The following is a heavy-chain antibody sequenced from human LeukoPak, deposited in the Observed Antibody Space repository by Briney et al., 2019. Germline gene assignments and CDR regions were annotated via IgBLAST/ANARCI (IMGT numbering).Heavy chain of an antibody. J-gene: IGHJ4*02. CDR2: IYYSGST. CDR1: GGSISSSSYY. D-gene: IGHD5-18*01. CDR3: ARVTGGYSYGLLAGYFDY. V-gene: IGHV4-39*01. Sequence: SETLSLTCTVSGGSISSSSYYWGWIRQPPGEGLEWIGSIYYSGSTYYNPSLKSRVTISVDTSKNQFSLKLSSVTAADTAVYYCARVTGGYSYGLLAGYFDYWGQGTLVTVSS.